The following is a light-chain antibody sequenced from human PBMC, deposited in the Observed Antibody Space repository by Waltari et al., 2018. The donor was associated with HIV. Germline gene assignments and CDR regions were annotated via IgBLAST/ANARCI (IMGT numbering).Light chain of an antibody. Sequence: VLTQSPGTLSLPPGDRATLSCRATETVSSTYLAWYQQKPGQAPRLLIYGTSNRATDIPDRFSGSGSGADFTLTITNLEPEDFAVYYCQQYGRSLVTFGGGTKVEV. J-gene: IGKJ4*01. V-gene: IGKV3-20*01. CDR2: GTS. CDR1: ETVSSTY. CDR3: QQYGRSLVT.